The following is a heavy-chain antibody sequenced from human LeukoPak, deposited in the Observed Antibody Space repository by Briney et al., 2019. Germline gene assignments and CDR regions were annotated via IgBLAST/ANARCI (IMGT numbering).Heavy chain of an antibody. CDR3: ARDNSVEDTAWWFDP. D-gene: IGHD4-23*01. CDR1: GYTFTSYD. V-gene: IGHV1-8*03. CDR2: MNPNSGNT. Sequence: ASVKVSCKASGYTFTSYDINWVRQATGQGLEWMGWMNPNSGNTGCAQKFQGRVTITRNTSISTAYMELSSLRSEDTAVYYCARDNSVEDTAWWFDPWGQGTLVTVSS. J-gene: IGHJ5*02.